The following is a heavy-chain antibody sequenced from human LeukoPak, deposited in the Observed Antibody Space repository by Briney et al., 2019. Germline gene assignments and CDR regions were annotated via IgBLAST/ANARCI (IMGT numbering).Heavy chain of an antibody. CDR2: TSSSDAGT. Sequence: QPGGSLRLSCAASGFTFSSYGMSWVRQAPGKGLEWVAATSSSDAGTYHADSVRGRFTISRDNPKNTLYLQMNSLRAEDAAVYFCAKAPVTSCRGAYCYPFDSWGQGTLVTVSS. CDR3: AKAPVTSCRGAYCYPFDS. V-gene: IGHV3-23*01. J-gene: IGHJ4*02. D-gene: IGHD2-21*01. CDR1: GFTFSSYG.